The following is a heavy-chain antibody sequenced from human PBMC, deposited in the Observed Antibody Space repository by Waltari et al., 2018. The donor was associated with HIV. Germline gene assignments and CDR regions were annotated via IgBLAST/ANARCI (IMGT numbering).Heavy chain of an antibody. J-gene: IGHJ6*02. V-gene: IGHV4-59*01. CDR3: ARGPVKDIVVVPAASPMDV. CDR2: IYYSGST. Sequence: QVQLQESGPGLVKPSETLSLTCTVSGGSISRYYLSWIRQPPGKGLEWIGYIYYSGSTNYNPSLKSRVTISVDTSKNQFSLKLSSVTAADTAVYYCARGPVKDIVVVPAASPMDVWGQGTTVTVSS. CDR1: GGSISRYY. D-gene: IGHD2-2*01.